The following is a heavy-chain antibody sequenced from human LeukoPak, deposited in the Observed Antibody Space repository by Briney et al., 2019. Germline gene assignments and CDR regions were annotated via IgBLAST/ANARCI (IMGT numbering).Heavy chain of an antibody. CDR1: GFTFSDYY. D-gene: IGHD3-22*01. CDR3: ARAVWSYRSGYYLRWFDP. V-gene: IGHV3-11*01. CDR2: ISSSGSTI. J-gene: IGHJ5*02. Sequence: GGSLRLSCAASGFTFSDYYMSWIRQAPGKGLEWVSYISSSGSTIYYADSVRGRFTISRDNAKNSLYLQMNSLRAEDTAVYYCARAVWSYRSGYYLRWFDPWGQGTLVTVSS.